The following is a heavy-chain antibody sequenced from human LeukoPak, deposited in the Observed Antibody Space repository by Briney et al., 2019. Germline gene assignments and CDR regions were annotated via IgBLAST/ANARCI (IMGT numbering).Heavy chain of an antibody. CDR1: GYTFTSYG. D-gene: IGHD6-19*01. V-gene: IGHV1-2*02. CDR3: ARARLYSSGWPY. CDR2: INPNSGGT. J-gene: IGHJ4*02. Sequence: ASVKVSCKASGYTFTSYGISWVRQAPGQGLEWMGWINPNSGGTNYAQKFQGRVTMTRDTSISTAYMELSRLRSDDTAVYYCARARLYSSGWPYWGQGTLVTVSS.